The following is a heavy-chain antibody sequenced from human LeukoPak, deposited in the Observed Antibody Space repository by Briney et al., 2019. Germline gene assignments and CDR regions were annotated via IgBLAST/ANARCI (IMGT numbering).Heavy chain of an antibody. D-gene: IGHD3-3*01. CDR3: VREGRLEWFPGLVY. Sequence: SQTLSLTCTVSGGSISSGSYYWSWIRQPAGKGLEWIGRIYTSGSTNYNPSLKSRVTISVDTSKNQFSLKLSSVTAADTAVYCCVREGRLEWFPGLVYWGQGTLVTVSS. CDR1: GGSISSGSYY. V-gene: IGHV4-61*02. J-gene: IGHJ4*02. CDR2: IYTSGST.